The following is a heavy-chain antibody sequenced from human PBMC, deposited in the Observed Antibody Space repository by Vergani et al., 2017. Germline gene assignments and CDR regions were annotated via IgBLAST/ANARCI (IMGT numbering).Heavy chain of an antibody. V-gene: IGHV3-9*01. CDR2: ISWNSGSI. J-gene: IGHJ4*02. Sequence: EVQLVESGGGLVQPGRSLRLSCAASGFTFDDYAMHWVRQAPGKGLEWVSGISWNSGSIGYADSVKGRFTISRDNAKNSLYLQMNRLRAEDTALYYCAKARLLNRALDYWGQGTLVTVSS. CDR3: AKARLLNRALDY. CDR1: GFTFDDYA. D-gene: IGHD2-21*02.